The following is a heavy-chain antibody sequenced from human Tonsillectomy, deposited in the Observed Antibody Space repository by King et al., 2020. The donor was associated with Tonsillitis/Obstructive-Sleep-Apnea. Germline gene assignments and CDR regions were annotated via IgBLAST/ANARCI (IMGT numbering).Heavy chain of an antibody. J-gene: IGHJ4*02. CDR3: ARDSTLYFFDY. Sequence: VQLVESGGGVVQPGRSLRLSCAASGVTFSTYALHWVRQALGKGLEWVAVRSYDGRHNYYADSVKGRFTISRDNSKNTLYLQMNSLRAEDTAVYYCARDSTLYFFDYWGQGTLVTVSS. CDR2: RSYDGRHN. V-gene: IGHV3-30*01. CDR1: GVTFSTYA. D-gene: IGHD2/OR15-2a*01.